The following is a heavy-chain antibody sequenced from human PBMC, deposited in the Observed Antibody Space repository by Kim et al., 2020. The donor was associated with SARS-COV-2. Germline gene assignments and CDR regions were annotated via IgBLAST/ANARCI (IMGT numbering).Heavy chain of an antibody. J-gene: IGHJ6*02. Sequence: GGSLRLSCAASGFTFSRYWMSWIRQAPGKGLEWVANIKHDGREEYYGDSVKGRFTISRDNSKNSLYLQMNSLRAEDTAVYYCGYGDRGCFYDLGVWGQGTTVTVSS. CDR3: GYGDRGCFYDLGV. D-gene: IGHD4-17*01. V-gene: IGHV3-7*03. CDR2: IKHDGREE. CDR1: GFTFSRYW.